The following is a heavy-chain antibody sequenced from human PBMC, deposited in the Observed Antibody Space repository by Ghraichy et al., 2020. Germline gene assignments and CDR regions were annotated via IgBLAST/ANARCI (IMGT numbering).Heavy chain of an antibody. D-gene: IGHD1-7*01. CDR1: GGTFSSYA. V-gene: IGHV1-69*13. CDR3: ARAEDLELPLSYFDY. J-gene: IGHJ4*02. Sequence: SVKVSCKASGGTFSSYAISWVRQAPGQGLEWMGGIIPIFGTANYAQKFQGRVTITADESTSTAYMELSSLRSEDTAVYYCARAEDLELPLSYFDYWGQGTLVTVSS. CDR2: IIPIFGTA.